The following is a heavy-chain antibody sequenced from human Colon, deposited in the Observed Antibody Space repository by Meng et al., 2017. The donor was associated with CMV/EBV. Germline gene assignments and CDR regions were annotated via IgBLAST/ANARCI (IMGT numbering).Heavy chain of an antibody. CDR2: INSDGRSI. CDR1: GFTFSSYW. J-gene: IGHJ5*01. Sequence: GGSLRLSCAASGFTFSSYWMHWVRQAPGKGLVWVSRINSDGRSITYADAVKGRFTISRDNAKNTLYLQMNSLKAEDTAVYYCVRDPCTSCYDHNWFDSWGQGTLVTVSS. D-gene: IGHD2-2*01. V-gene: IGHV3-74*03. CDR3: VRDPCTSCYDHNWFDS.